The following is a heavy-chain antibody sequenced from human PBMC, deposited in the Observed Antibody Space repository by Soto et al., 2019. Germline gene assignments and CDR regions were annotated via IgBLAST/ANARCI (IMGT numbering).Heavy chain of an antibody. D-gene: IGHD5-12*01. V-gene: IGHV3-48*03. CDR3: ARDRGYKARHGMDV. CDR2: ISSSGSTI. Sequence: PGGSLRLSCAASGFTFSSYEMNWVRQAPGKGLEWVSYISSSGSTIYYADSVKGRFTISRDNAKNSLYLQMNSLRAEDTAVYYCARDRGYKARHGMDVWGQGTTVTVSS. CDR1: GFTFSSYE. J-gene: IGHJ6*02.